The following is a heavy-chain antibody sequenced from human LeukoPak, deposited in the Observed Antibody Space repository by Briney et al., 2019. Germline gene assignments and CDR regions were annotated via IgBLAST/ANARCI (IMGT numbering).Heavy chain of an antibody. J-gene: IGHJ4*02. D-gene: IGHD6-19*01. CDR2: MNPNSGNT. Sequence: ASVKASCKASGYTFTSYDINWVRQAAGQGLEWMGWMNPNSGNTGYAQKFQGRVTMTRNTSISTAYMELSSLRSEDTAVYYCARYAVAGKFALSYWGQGTLVTVSS. V-gene: IGHV1-8*01. CDR3: ARYAVAGKFALSY. CDR1: GYTFTSYD.